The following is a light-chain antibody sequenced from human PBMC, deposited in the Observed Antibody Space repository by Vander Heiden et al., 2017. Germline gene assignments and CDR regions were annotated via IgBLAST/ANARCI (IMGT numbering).Light chain of an antibody. Sequence: DIQMTQSPSSLSASVGDSVTITCQASQHISYYLNWYKQQPGKSPKLLSSDASNLETGVPSRFSGSGSWTDFTFTIGSLRPEDIATYYCQQYDNLPLTFGGGTKVEIK. V-gene: IGKV1-33*01. CDR1: QHISYY. CDR3: QQYDNLPLT. CDR2: DAS. J-gene: IGKJ4*01.